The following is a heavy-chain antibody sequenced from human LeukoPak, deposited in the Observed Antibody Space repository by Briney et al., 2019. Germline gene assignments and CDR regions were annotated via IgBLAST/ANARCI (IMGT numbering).Heavy chain of an antibody. J-gene: IGHJ3*01. CDR1: GFTFSSYG. Sequence: GGSLRLSCAASGFTFSSYGMHWVRQAPGKGLEWVAVISYDGSNKYYADSVKGRFTISRDNSKNTLYLQMNSLRDEDTALYYCAIHGGGTIRIEAFDVWGQGTMVTISS. CDR2: ISYDGSNK. CDR3: AIHGGGTIRIEAFDV. D-gene: IGHD3-3*01. V-gene: IGHV3-30*03.